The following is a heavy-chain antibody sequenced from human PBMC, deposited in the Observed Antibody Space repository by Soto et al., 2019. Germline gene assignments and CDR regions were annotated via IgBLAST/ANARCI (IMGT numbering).Heavy chain of an antibody. Sequence: QVQLVQSGAEVKKPGASVKVSCKASGYSFTSYDISWVRQATGQALEWMGWMNPNSGNTGYAQKFQGRVTLTRDTSITTDYMELRSLRSEDTAVYYCARARNCANGICYMFFSHWGQGTLVTVSS. CDR3: ARARNCANGICYMFFSH. J-gene: IGHJ1*01. D-gene: IGHD2-8*01. CDR2: MNPNSGNT. V-gene: IGHV1-8*01. CDR1: GYSFTSYD.